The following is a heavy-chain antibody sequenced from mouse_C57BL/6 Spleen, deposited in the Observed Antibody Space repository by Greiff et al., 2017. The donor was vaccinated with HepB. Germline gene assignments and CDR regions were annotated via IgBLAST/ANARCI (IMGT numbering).Heavy chain of an antibody. CDR2: IYPGDGDT. CDR1: GYAFSSYW. CDR3: ARSEGAYYLDY. J-gene: IGHJ2*01. Sequence: QVQLKESGAELVKPGASVKISCKASGYAFSSYWMNWVKQRPGKGLEWIGQIYPGDGDTNYNGKFKGKATLTADKSSSTAYMQRSSLTSEDSAVYFCARSEGAYYLDYWGQGTTLTVSS. D-gene: IGHD3-1*01. V-gene: IGHV1-80*01.